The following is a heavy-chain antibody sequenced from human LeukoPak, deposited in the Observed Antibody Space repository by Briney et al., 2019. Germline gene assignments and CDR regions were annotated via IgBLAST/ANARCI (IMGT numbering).Heavy chain of an antibody. D-gene: IGHD3-22*01. J-gene: IGHJ5*02. CDR3: AKDVGLQSSGPLYNWFDP. CDR2: ISYDGSNK. V-gene: IGHV3-30*04. CDR1: GFTFSGSA. Sequence: GGSLKLSCTASGFTFSGSAMHWVRQAPGKGLEWVAVISYDGSNKFYADSVKGRFTISRDNSKNTLYLEMNSLRADDTGLYYCAKDVGLQSSGPLYNWFDPWGQGTLVTVSS.